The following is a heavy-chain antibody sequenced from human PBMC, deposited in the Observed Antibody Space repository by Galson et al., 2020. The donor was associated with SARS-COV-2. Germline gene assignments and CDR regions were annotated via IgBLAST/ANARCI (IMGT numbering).Heavy chain of an antibody. CDR1: GFTFSTYA. CDR3: AKDGSGNGVGWFDP. CDR2: ISGSGGST. D-gene: IGHD3-10*01. J-gene: IGHJ5*02. V-gene: IGHV3-23*01. Sequence: GGSLRLSCAASGFTFSTYAMSWVRQAPGRGLQWVSAISGSGGSTYYADSVKGRFTISRGNSKNKLYLQMNSLRAEDTAVYHCAKDGSGNGVGWFDPWGQGTLVTVSS.